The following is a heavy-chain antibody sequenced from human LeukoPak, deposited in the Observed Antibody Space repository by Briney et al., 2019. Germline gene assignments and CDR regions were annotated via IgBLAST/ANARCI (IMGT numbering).Heavy chain of an antibody. D-gene: IGHD4-17*01. CDR3: ARDAHDMTTVTTDFDY. V-gene: IGHV3-7*01. CDR1: GFTFSSYW. CDR2: IKQDGSEK. J-gene: IGHJ4*02. Sequence: GGSLRLSCAASGFTFSSYWMSWVRQAPGKGLEGVANIKQDGSEKYYVDSVKGRFTISRDNAKNSLYLQMNSLRAEDTAVYYCARDAHDMTTVTTDFDYWGQGTLVTVSS.